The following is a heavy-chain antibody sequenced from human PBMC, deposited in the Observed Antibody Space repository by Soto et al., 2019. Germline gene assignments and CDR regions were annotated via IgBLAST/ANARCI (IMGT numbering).Heavy chain of an antibody. V-gene: IGHV3-30-3*01. CDR3: ARGDREDILVVVGARPGEYGTDI. J-gene: IGHJ6*02. CDR2: IAHDGSNA. D-gene: IGHD2-15*01. CDR1: GFTFRNHA. Sequence: QVQLVESGGGVVQPGGSLRLSCAASGFTFRNHAMHWVRQAPGKGLECLAVIAHDGSNAFYRDSVKGRFTVSRDNSKNRLYLYMNSLRSEDTCVYYCARGDREDILVVVGARPGEYGTDIWGQGTTVIVSS.